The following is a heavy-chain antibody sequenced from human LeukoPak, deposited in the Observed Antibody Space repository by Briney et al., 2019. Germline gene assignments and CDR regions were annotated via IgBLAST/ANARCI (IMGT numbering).Heavy chain of an antibody. CDR2: IKHSGST. CDR3: ARGRGYCSSTSCYWARGFDY. D-gene: IGHD2-2*01. J-gene: IGHJ4*02. CDR1: GGSFSGYY. Sequence: SETLSLTCAVYGGSFSGYYWSWIRQPPGKGLEWIGEIKHSGSTNYNPSLKSRVTISVDTSKNQFSLKLSSVTAADTAVYYCARGRGYCSSTSCYWARGFDYWGQGTLVTVSS. V-gene: IGHV4-34*01.